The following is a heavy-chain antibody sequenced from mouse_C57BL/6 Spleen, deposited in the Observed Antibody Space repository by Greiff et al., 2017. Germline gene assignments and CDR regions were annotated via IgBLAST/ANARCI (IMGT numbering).Heavy chain of an antibody. J-gene: IGHJ2*01. V-gene: IGHV1-52*01. CDR3: AGAAHYVDY. Sequence: QVQLQQPGAELVRPGSSVKLSCKASGYTFTSYWMHWVKQRPIQGLEWIGNIDPSDSETHYNQKFKDKATLTVDKSSSTAYMQLSSLTSEDSAVCCSAGAAHYVDYWGQGTTLTVSS. CDR2: IDPSDSET. CDR1: GYTFTSYW.